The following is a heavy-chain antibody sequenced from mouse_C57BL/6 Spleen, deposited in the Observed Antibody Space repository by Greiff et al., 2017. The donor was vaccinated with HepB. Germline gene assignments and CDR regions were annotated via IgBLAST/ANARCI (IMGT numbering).Heavy chain of an antibody. V-gene: IGHV1-26*01. J-gene: IGHJ4*01. CDR1: GYTFTDYY. Sequence: VQLQQSGPELVKPGASVKISCKASGYTFTDYYMNWVKQSHGKSLEWIGDINPNNGGTSYNQKFKGKATLTVDKSSSTAYMELRSLTSEDSAVYYCAREKGYLHAMDYWGQGTSVTVSS. CDR3: AREKGYLHAMDY. CDR2: INPNNGGT.